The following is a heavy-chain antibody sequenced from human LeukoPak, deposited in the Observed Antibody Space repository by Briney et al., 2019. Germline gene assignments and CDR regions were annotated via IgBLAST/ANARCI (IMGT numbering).Heavy chain of an antibody. CDR1: GFTFSSYA. J-gene: IGHJ4*02. V-gene: IGHV3-30*01. CDR3: ARDQGHYGSGSYYAFDY. D-gene: IGHD3-10*01. Sequence: PGGSLRLSCAASGFTFSSYAMHWVRQAPGKGLEWVAVISYDGSNKYYADSVKGRFTISRDNSKNTLYLQMNSLRAEGTAVYYCARDQGHYGSGSYYAFDYWGQGTLVTVSS. CDR2: ISYDGSNK.